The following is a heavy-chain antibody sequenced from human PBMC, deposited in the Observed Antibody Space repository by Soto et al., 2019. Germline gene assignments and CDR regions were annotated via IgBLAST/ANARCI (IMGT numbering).Heavy chain of an antibody. D-gene: IGHD3-3*01. CDR1: GFTFRNSW. V-gene: IGHV3-74*01. CDR2: IKTDGSST. CDR3: ARDQVDKSGYYFLDY. J-gene: IGHJ4*01. Sequence: GGSLRLSCAASGFTFRNSWMHWVRQAPGKGLLWVSRIKTDGSSTTYADSVKGRFTISRDNAKNTLYLQMNSLRAEDTAVYYCARDQVDKSGYYFLDYWGHGTLVTVSS.